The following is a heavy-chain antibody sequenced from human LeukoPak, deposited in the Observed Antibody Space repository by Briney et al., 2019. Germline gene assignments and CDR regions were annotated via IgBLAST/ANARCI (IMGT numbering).Heavy chain of an antibody. CDR3: ARHAGVVVYSDY. CDR2: FYYSGST. CDR1: GGSISSFY. V-gene: IGHV4-59*08. Sequence: PSETLSLTCTVSGGSISSFYWSWIRQPPGKGLEWIGYFYYSGSTNYNPSLKSRVTISVDTSKNQFSLKLSSVTAADTAVYYCARHAGVVVYSDYWGQGTLVTVSS. D-gene: IGHD3-22*01. J-gene: IGHJ4*01.